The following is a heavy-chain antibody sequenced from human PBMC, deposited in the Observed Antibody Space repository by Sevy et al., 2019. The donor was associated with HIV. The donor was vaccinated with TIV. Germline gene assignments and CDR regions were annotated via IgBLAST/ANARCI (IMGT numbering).Heavy chain of an antibody. V-gene: IGHV1-2*02. J-gene: IGHJ4*02. CDR3: SRSVYGSGTYLNDY. Sequence: ASVNVSCKASGYLFSGYYVHWVRQAPGQGLAWMGWTNPKDGGTNYAQKFQGRVTMTTDTSISTAYLELNRLTSDDTGMFYCSRSVYGSGTYLNDYWGQGTLITVPS. D-gene: IGHD3-10*01. CDR1: GYLFSGYY. CDR2: TNPKDGGT.